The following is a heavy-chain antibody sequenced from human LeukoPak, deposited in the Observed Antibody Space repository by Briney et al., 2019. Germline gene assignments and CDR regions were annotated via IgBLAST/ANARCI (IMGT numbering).Heavy chain of an antibody. CDR1: GYTFTSYY. Sequence: ASVKVSCKASGYTFTSYYMHWVRQAPGQGLEWMGIINPSGGSTSYAQKFQGRVTMTRDTSTSTVYMELSSLRSEDTAVYYCARDQGAYDYVWGSYRYLGFFDYWGQGTLVTVSS. D-gene: IGHD3-16*02. CDR3: ARDQGAYDYVWGSYRYLGFFDY. V-gene: IGHV1-46*01. CDR2: INPSGGST. J-gene: IGHJ4*02.